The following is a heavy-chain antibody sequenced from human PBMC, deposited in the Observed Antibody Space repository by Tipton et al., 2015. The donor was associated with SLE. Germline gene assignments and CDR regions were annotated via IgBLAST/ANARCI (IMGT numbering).Heavy chain of an antibody. CDR3: AKGLGAYSSGWRYYYYYMDV. CDR1: GGSISNYY. D-gene: IGHD6-19*01. V-gene: IGHV4-59*12. CDR2: ISNSGNT. Sequence: TLSLTCTVSGGSISNYYWSWIRQPPGKGLEWIGYISNSGNTNYNPSLKSRVTISVDTSKNQFSLKLSSVTAADTAVYYCAKGLGAYSSGWRYYYYYMDVWGKGTTVTVS. J-gene: IGHJ6*03.